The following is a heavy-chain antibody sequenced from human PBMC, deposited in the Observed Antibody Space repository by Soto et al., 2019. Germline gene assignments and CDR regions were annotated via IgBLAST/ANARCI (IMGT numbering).Heavy chain of an antibody. Sequence: QVQLVQSGAEVKKPGASVQDSCKASGYTFSSYAISWVRQAPGQRLEWMGGIIPIIGTANYAQKFQGRVTITADKSTSRGYMELSRLRSEDTAVYYCARKNYDVYYYYGMEVWGQGATVTVSS. J-gene: IGHJ6*02. CDR2: IIPIIGTA. V-gene: IGHV1-69*10. D-gene: IGHD5-12*01. CDR1: GYTFSSYA. CDR3: ARKNYDVYYYYGMEV.